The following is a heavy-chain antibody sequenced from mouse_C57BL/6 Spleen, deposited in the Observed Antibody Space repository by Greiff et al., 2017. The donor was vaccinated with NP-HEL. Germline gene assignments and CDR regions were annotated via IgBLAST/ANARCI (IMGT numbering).Heavy chain of an antibody. Sequence: QVQLQQSGAELVRPGASVKLSCKASGYTFTSYGISWVKQRTGQGLEWIGEIYPRSGNTNYNEKFKGKATLTADKSSSTAYMELRSLTSEDSAVYFCARYDDGCYQFAYWGQGTLVTVSA. CDR2: IYPRSGNT. V-gene: IGHV1-81*01. D-gene: IGHD2-3*01. CDR1: GYTFTSYG. CDR3: ARYDDGCYQFAY. J-gene: IGHJ3*01.